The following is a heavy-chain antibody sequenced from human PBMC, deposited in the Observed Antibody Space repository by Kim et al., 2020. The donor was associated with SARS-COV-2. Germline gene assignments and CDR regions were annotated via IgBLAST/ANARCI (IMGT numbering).Heavy chain of an antibody. Sequence: SETLSLTCTVSGGSISSSSYYWGWIRQPPGKGLEWIGSIYYSGSTYYNPSLKSRVTISVDTSKNQFSLKLSSVTAADTAVYYCARQEYDYVWGSYLLDYWGQGTLVTVSS. CDR1: GGSISSSSYY. V-gene: IGHV4-39*01. D-gene: IGHD3-16*02. CDR2: IYYSGST. J-gene: IGHJ4*02. CDR3: ARQEYDYVWGSYLLDY.